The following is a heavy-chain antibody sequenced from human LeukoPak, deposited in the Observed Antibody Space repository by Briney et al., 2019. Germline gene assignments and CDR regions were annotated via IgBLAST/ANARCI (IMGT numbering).Heavy chain of an antibody. V-gene: IGHV3-74*01. CDR1: GFTFSSYW. Sequence: GGSLRLSCAASGFTFSSYWMHWVRQTPGKGLVWVSRIKSDGSTIYADSVKGRFTISRDNAKNTLYLQMNSLRAEDTAIYYCARAVTYFYGSVTYDWFDPCGQGTLVTVSS. CDR2: IKSDGST. J-gene: IGHJ5*02. D-gene: IGHD3-10*01. CDR3: ARAVTYFYGSVTYDWFDP.